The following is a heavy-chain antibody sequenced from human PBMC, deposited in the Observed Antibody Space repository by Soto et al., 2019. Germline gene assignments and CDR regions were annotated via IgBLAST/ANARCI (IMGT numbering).Heavy chain of an antibody. J-gene: IGHJ4*02. CDR3: GRVYYYDSSGYSIFDY. D-gene: IGHD3-22*01. CDR1: GYTFSSYA. CDR2: IIPVFGTA. Sequence: SVKVSCKAYGYTFSSYAISWVRQAHGQGLEWMGGIIPVFGTANYAQKFQGRVTITADESTSTACMELSSLRSEYTAVYYFGRVYYYDSSGYSIFDYWGQGTLVTVSS. V-gene: IGHV1-69*13.